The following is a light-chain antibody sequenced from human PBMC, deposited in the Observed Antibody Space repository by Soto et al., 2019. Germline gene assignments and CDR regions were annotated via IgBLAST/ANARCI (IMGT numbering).Light chain of an antibody. CDR2: WAS. Sequence: DIVMTQSPDSLAVSLGERATINCKSSQSVLYSSNNKNYLAWYQQRPGQPPKLLIYWASTRGSGLPDRFSGSGAGTDFTLTISSLQAEDVALYYCQQYYSIPFTFGPGTKVEIK. V-gene: IGKV4-1*01. CDR3: QQYYSIPFT. CDR1: QSVLYSSNNKNY. J-gene: IGKJ3*01.